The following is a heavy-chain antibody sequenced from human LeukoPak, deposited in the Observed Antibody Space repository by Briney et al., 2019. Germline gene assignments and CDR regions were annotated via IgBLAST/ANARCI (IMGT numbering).Heavy chain of an antibody. CDR3: ARGLYYYDSSGYLPYYYYMDV. J-gene: IGHJ6*03. CDR1: GGSISSHY. CDR2: IYYSGST. D-gene: IGHD3-22*01. Sequence: SETLSLTCTVSGGSISSHYWSWIRQPPGKGLEWIGYIYYSGSTNYNPSLKSRVIISVDTSKNQFSLKLSSVTAADTAVYYCARGLYYYDSSGYLPYYYYMDVWGKGTTVTVSS. V-gene: IGHV4-59*11.